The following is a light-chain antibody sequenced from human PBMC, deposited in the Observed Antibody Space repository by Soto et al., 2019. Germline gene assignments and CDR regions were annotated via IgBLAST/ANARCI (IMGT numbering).Light chain of an antibody. CDR1: QSLVSSDGNTY. CDR3: MQGTHWPPT. Sequence: DVVMTQSPLSLPVTLGQPASISCRSSQSLVSSDGNTYLNWFQQRPGQSPRRLVHRVSKRDCGVPDRLSGSGSGTDFTLKINRVEAEDVGVYYCMQGTHWPPTFGQGTKLEIE. J-gene: IGKJ2*01. V-gene: IGKV2-30*01. CDR2: RVS.